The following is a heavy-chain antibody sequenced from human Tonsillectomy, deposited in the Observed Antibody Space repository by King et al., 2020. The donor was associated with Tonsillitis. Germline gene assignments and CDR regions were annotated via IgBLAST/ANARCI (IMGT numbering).Heavy chain of an antibody. J-gene: IGHJ4*02. CDR3: AKDLLYSSGWYIDYYCDY. Sequence: VQLVESGGGLVHPGGSLRLSCAASGFTFSRYAMSWVRQAPGKGLEWVSAISGGGGSTYYADSVKGRFTISRDNSKNTLYLQMNSLRAEDTAVYYCAKDLLYSSGWYIDYYCDYGGQGTLVTVSS. CDR2: ISGGGGST. CDR1: GFTFSRYA. V-gene: IGHV3-23*04. D-gene: IGHD6-19*01.